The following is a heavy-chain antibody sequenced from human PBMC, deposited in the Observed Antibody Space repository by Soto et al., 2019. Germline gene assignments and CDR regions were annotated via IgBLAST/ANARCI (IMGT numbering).Heavy chain of an antibody. CDR2: INPNSGGT. V-gene: IGHV1-2*04. D-gene: IGHD3-3*01. CDR1: GYTFTGYY. Sequence: GASVKVSCKASGYTFTGYYMHWVRQAPGQGLEWMGWINPNSGGTNYAQKFQGWVTMTRDTSISTAYMELSRLRSDDTAVYYCARGGDYDFWSGYFVRHMDVWGKGTTVTVSS. CDR3: ARGGDYDFWSGYFVRHMDV. J-gene: IGHJ6*03.